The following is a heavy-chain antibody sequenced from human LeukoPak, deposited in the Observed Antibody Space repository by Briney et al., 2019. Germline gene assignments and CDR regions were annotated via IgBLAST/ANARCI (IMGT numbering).Heavy chain of an antibody. J-gene: IGHJ4*02. Sequence: GRSLRLSCAASRFTFSAFGMHWVRQAPGKGLEWVSVISRDGGRTYYADSVMGRFTISRDNSKNTLYLQMNSLRADDTAVYYCAKDGRFLEWLSPLDSWGQGTLVTVSS. CDR3: AKDGRFLEWLSPLDS. CDR1: RFTFSAFG. V-gene: IGHV3-23*01. D-gene: IGHD3-3*01. CDR2: ISRDGGRT.